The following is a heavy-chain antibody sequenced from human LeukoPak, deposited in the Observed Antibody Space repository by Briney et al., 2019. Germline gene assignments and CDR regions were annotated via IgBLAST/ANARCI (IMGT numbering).Heavy chain of an antibody. CDR1: GFTFSNYE. V-gene: IGHV3-48*03. D-gene: IGHD6-19*01. CDR2: ISSSGSTI. Sequence: GGSLRLSCAASGFTFSNYEMHWVRQAPGKGLEWVSYISSSGSTIYYADSVKGRFTISRDNAKNSLYLQMNSLRAEDTAVYYCAREAYSSGFNWFDPWGQGTLVTVSS. CDR3: AREAYSSGFNWFDP. J-gene: IGHJ5*02.